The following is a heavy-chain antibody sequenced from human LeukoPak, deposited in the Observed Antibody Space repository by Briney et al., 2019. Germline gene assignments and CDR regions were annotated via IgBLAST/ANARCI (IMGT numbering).Heavy chain of an antibody. D-gene: IGHD3-10*02. CDR3: AKQSYARSLGE. V-gene: IGHV3-23*01. CDR2: TNSGGTTT. Sequence: GGSLRLSCATSGFPFSDFSMTWVRQAPGKGLEWISTTNSGGTTTYYAESVKGRFTISRDNLKNALYLQMSSLRVEDTAIYYCAKQSYARSLGEGGPGTLVTVSS. J-gene: IGHJ4*02. CDR1: GFPFSDFS.